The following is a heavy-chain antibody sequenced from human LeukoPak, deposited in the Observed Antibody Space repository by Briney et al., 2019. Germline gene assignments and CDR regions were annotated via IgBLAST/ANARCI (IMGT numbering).Heavy chain of an antibody. J-gene: IGHJ3*02. CDR3: ARDFSCSGGSCYFSPGAFDI. CDR1: GYTFTSYY. Sequence: ASVKVSCKASGYTFTSYYTHWVRQAPGQGLEWMGIINPSGGSTSYAQKFQGRVTMTRDTSTSTVYMELSKDTAVYYCARDFSCSGGSCYFSPGAFDIWGQGTMVTVSS. V-gene: IGHV1-46*01. D-gene: IGHD2-15*01. CDR2: INPSGGST.